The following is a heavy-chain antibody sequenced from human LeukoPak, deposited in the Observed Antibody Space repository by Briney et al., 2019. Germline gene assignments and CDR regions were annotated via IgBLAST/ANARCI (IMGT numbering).Heavy chain of an antibody. CDR3: TTELLWFGELSPF. J-gene: IGHJ4*02. Sequence: PGGSLRLSCAASGFTFSNAWMSWVRQAPGKGLEWVGRIKSKTDGGTTDYAAPVKGRFTISRDDSKNTLYLQMNSLKTEDTAVYYCTTELLWFGELSPFWGQGTLVTVSS. D-gene: IGHD3-10*01. CDR2: IKSKTDGGTT. CDR1: GFTFSNAW. V-gene: IGHV3-15*01.